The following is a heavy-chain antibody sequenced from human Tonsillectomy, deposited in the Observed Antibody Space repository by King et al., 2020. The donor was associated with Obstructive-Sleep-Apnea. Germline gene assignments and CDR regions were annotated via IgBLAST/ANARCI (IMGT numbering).Heavy chain of an antibody. CDR2: IYHTGTT. CDR1: RGSINSDNW. CDR3: ARCGIYGLDY. V-gene: IGHV4-4*02. J-gene: IGHJ4*02. D-gene: IGHD1-26*01. Sequence: VQLQESGPGLVKPSGTLSLTCAVSRGSINSDNWWSWVRQSPGKGLEWIGEIYHTGTTNYNPSLKSRVTISVDKWRNQFSLEVRSLTAADTAVYYCARCGIYGLDYWGRGTLVTVSS.